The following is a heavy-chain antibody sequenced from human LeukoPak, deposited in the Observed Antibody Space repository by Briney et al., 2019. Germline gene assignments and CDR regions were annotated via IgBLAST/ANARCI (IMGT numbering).Heavy chain of an antibody. CDR3: AKDIKVGSSSWSLDYGMDV. D-gene: IGHD6-13*01. CDR2: ISWNSGSI. V-gene: IGHV3-9*01. CDR1: GLTFDDYA. J-gene: IGHJ6*02. Sequence: GGSLCLSCAVSGLTFDDYAMNWVRQAPGKGLEWVSGISWNSGSIGSADSVTGRFTISRDNAKNSLYLQMNSLRADDTALYYCAKDIKVGSSSWSLDYGMDVWGQGTTVTVSS.